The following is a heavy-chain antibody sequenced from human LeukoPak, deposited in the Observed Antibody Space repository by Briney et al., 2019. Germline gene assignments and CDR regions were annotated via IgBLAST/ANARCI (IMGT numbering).Heavy chain of an antibody. CDR1: GFTFSSYA. J-gene: IGHJ6*02. D-gene: IGHD6-25*01. CDR2: IYSGGST. Sequence: PGGSLRLSCAASGFTFSSYAMSWVRQAPGKGLEWVSVIYSGGSTYYADSVKGRFTISRDNSKNTLYLQMNSLRAEDTAVYYCARDRSPRPKKGYYYYGMDVWGQGTTVTVSS. V-gene: IGHV3-53*01. CDR3: ARDRSPRPKKGYYYYGMDV.